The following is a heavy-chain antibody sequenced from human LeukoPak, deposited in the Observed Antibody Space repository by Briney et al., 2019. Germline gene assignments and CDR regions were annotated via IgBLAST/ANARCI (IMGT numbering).Heavy chain of an antibody. Sequence: ASVKVSCTASGYTFTAYYIHWVRQAPGQGPEWMGRINPNSGGANYAQKFQGTVTMTRDTSINTAYMELSRLKSDDTAVYYCARDRLAGAGSGGWGQGTLVTVSS. CDR2: INPNSGGA. CDR3: ARDRLAGAGSGG. D-gene: IGHD6-13*01. V-gene: IGHV1-2*06. CDR1: GYTFTAYY. J-gene: IGHJ4*02.